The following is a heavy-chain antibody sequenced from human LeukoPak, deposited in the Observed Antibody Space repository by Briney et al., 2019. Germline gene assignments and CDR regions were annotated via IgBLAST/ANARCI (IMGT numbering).Heavy chain of an antibody. CDR3: AKVVTGYCSTTSCPFDS. J-gene: IGHJ4*02. CDR2: IRYDGSNK. D-gene: IGHD2-2*01. CDR1: GFTLSSFG. Sequence: PARSLSLSCAASGFTLSSFGMDWVRQAPGKGLEWVAYIRYDGSNKNYADSGKGRFTICRDNSKNTLYLQMSSLRAEDTAVYYCAKVVTGYCSTTSCPFDSWGQGTLVTVSS. V-gene: IGHV3-30*02.